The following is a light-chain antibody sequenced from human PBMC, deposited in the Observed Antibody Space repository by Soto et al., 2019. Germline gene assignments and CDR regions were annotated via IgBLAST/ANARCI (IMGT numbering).Light chain of an antibody. Sequence: QSALTQPASVSGSPGQSITISCTGTSSDVGGNKFVSWYQHLPGRAPKVIISDVSHRPSGVSNRFSGSKSGSTASLTISGLQAEDEADYYCCSYTSSNTYVFGSGTKVTVL. CDR3: CSYTSSNTYV. V-gene: IGLV2-14*01. J-gene: IGLJ1*01. CDR1: SSDVGGNKF. CDR2: DVS.